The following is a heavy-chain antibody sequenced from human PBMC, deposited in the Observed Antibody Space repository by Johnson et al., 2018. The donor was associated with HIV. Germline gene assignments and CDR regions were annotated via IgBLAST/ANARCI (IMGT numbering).Heavy chain of an antibody. V-gene: IGHV3-20*04. D-gene: IGHD2-15*01. CDR1: GFTFSSYA. CDR2: INWNGGST. CDR3: AREGLKIAHDAFDI. J-gene: IGHJ3*02. Sequence: VQLVESGGGLVQPGRSLRLSCAASGFTFSSYAMSWVRQAPGKGLEWVSGINWNGGSTGYADSVKGRFTISRDNAKNSLYLQMNSLRAEDTALYYCAREGLKIAHDAFDIWGQGTMVTVSS.